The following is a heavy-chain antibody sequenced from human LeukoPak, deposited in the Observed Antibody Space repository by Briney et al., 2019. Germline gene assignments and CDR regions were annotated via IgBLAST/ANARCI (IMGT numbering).Heavy chain of an antibody. CDR3: ASRPCTNGVCYTRSESGPLDY. CDR2: IIPIFGTA. Sequence: GASVKVSCKASGGTFSSYAISWVRQAAGQGLEWMGGIIPIFGTANYAQKFQGRVTITADESTSAAYMELSSLRSEDTAVYYCASRPCTNGVCYTRSESGPLDYWGQGTLVTVSS. J-gene: IGHJ4*02. V-gene: IGHV1-69*13. D-gene: IGHD2-8*01. CDR1: GGTFSSYA.